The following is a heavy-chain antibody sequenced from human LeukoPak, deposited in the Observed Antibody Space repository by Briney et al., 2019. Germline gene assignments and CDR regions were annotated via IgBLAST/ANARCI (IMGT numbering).Heavy chain of an antibody. J-gene: IGHJ4*02. CDR1: GESFNGYY. CDR3: ARGDKQLWYFDY. V-gene: IGHV4-34*01. CDR2: INHSGST. D-gene: IGHD5-18*01. Sequence: SETLSLTCAVYGESFNGYYWSRIRQPPGKGLEWIGEINHSGSTNYNPSLKSRVTISVDTSKNQFSLKLSSVTAADTAVYYCARGDKQLWYFDYWGQGTLVTVSS.